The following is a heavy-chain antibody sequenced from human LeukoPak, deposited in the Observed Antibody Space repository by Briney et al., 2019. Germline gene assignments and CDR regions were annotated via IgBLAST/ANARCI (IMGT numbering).Heavy chain of an antibody. CDR3: ARIRQQQLGLGHFDY. Sequence: PSETLSLTCTVSGGSISSYYWSWIRQPPGKGLEWIGYIYYSGSTNYNPSLKSRVTISVDTSKNQFSLKLSSVTAADTAVYYCARIRQQQLGLGHFDYWGQGTLVTVSS. D-gene: IGHD6-13*01. J-gene: IGHJ4*02. CDR2: IYYSGST. CDR1: GGSISSYY. V-gene: IGHV4-59*01.